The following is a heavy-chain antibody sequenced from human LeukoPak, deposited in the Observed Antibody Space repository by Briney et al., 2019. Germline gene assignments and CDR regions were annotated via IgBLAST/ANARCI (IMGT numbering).Heavy chain of an antibody. J-gene: IGHJ5*02. Sequence: GGSLRLSCAASGFTFSSYGMSWVRQAPGKGLEWVSYISSSGSTKYYADSVKGRFTISRDNAKNSLYLQMNSLRVEDTAIYYCARDWNYYGSGSSSGFDPWGQGTLVTVSS. D-gene: IGHD3-10*01. CDR2: ISSSGSTK. CDR1: GFTFSSYG. CDR3: ARDWNYYGSGSSSGFDP. V-gene: IGHV3-48*04.